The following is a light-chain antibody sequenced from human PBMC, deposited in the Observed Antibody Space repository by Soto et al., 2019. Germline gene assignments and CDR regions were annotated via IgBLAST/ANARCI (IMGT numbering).Light chain of an antibody. CDR1: QSVSSSY. Sequence: EIVMTQSPATLSVSPGERATLSCRASQSVSSSYLAWYQQKPGQAPRLLIYGASSRATGIPDRFSGSGSGTDFTLTISRLEPEDFAVYYCQQYGSSLALTFGGGTKVDIK. CDR2: GAS. CDR3: QQYGSSLALT. V-gene: IGKV3-20*01. J-gene: IGKJ4*01.